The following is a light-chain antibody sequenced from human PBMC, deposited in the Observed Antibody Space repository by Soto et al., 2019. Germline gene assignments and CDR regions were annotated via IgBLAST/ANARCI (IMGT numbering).Light chain of an antibody. CDR1: NIGSKS. Sequence: SYELTQPPSVSVAPGKTARITCCGNNIGSKSVHWYQQKPGQAPVLVIYYDSDRPSGIPERFSGSNSGNTATLTISRVEAGDEADYYCQVWDSSVVFGGGTKLTVL. J-gene: IGLJ2*01. CDR3: QVWDSSVV. CDR2: YDS. V-gene: IGLV3-21*04.